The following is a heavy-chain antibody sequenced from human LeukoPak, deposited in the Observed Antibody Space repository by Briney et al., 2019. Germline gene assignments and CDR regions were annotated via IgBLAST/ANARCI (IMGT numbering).Heavy chain of an antibody. CDR3: ARAKVPPAPLDY. J-gene: IGHJ4*02. CDR2: ISSNGGST. V-gene: IGHV3-64*01. Sequence: PGGSLRLPCAASGFTFSSYAMHWVRQAPGKGLEYVSAISSNGGSTYYANSVKGRFTISRDNSKNTLYLQMGSLRAEDMAVYYCARAKVPPAPLDYWGQGALVTVSS. CDR1: GFTFSSYA.